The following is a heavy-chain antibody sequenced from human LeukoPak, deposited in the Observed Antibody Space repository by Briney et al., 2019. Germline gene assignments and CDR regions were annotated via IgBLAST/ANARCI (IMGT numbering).Heavy chain of an antibody. Sequence: PGGSLRLSCAASGFTFSTYAMSWVRQAPGKGLEWVSGISTSGGSTYYADSVKGRITISRDNSKNTLYLQMDSLRAEDTAVYYCAKTFLSTLYYFDFWGQGTLVTVSS. CDR1: GFTFSTYA. CDR3: AKTFLSTLYYFDF. J-gene: IGHJ4*02. V-gene: IGHV3-23*01. CDR2: ISTSGGST. D-gene: IGHD3-3*02.